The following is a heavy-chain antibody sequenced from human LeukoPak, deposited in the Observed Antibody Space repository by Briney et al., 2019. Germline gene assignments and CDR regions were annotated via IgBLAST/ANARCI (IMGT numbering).Heavy chain of an antibody. V-gene: IGHV4-59*01. J-gene: IGHJ4*02. CDR3: ARFDYGDSAGRAGPLNF. CDR2: RHYSGSF. Sequence: PSETLSLTCTVSGGPISSYYWSWIRQPPEKGLEWIGYRHYSGSFNYSPSLKSRAIISLDTSKNQFSLRLSSVTAADTAVCYCARFDYGDSAGRAGPLNFWGQGTLVTVSS. D-gene: IGHD4-17*01. CDR1: GGPISSYY.